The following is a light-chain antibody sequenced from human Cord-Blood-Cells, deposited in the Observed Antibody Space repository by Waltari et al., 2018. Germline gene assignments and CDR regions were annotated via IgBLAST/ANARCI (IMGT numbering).Light chain of an antibody. CDR3: QSADSSGTYVV. J-gene: IGLJ2*01. CDR1: ALPTQY. V-gene: IGLV3-25*03. Sequence: SYELTQPPSVSVSPGQTARITCSGDALPTQYAYWYPQKPGQAPVLVIDKDSERPSGIPERFSGSSSGTTVTLTISGVQAEDEADYYCQSADSSGTYVVFGGGTKLTVL. CDR2: KDS.